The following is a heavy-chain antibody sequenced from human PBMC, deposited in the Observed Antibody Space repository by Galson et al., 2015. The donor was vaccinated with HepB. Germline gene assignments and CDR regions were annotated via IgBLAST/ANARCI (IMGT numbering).Heavy chain of an antibody. V-gene: IGHV1-2*02. CDR1: GYTFTGYY. CDR2: INPNSGGT. CDR3: ARGLYFRDSSGRIGT. Sequence: SVKVSCKASGYTFTGYYIHWVRQAPGQGLEWMGWINPNSGGTNYAQKLQGRVTMTRDTSISTAYMELSRLRSDDTALYYCARGLYFRDSSGRIGTWGQGTLVTVSS. D-gene: IGHD3-22*01. J-gene: IGHJ5*02.